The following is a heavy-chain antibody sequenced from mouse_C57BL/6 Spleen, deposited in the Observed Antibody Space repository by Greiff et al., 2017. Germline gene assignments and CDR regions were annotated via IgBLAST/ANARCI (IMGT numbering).Heavy chain of an antibody. V-gene: IGHV2-2*01. D-gene: IGHD2-1*01. CDR2: IWSGGST. CDR3: ARNFLYGNYDYAMDY. J-gene: IGHJ4*01. Sequence: VQLVESGPGLVQPSQSLSITCTVSGFSLTSYGVHWVRQSPGKGLEWLGVIWSGGSTDYNAAFISRLSISKDNSKSQVFFKMNSLQADDTAIYYCARNFLYGNYDYAMDYWGQGTSVTVSS. CDR1: GFSLTSYG.